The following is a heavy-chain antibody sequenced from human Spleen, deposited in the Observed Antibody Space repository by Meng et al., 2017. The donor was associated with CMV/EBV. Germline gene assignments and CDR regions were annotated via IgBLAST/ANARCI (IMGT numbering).Heavy chain of an antibody. Sequence: SVKVSCKAAGGTFSSYAITWVRQAPGQRLEWMGGFFPDSGAANYAQKFQGRVTITTDESTSTAYMELSSLRSEDTAVYYCARADSSSWYKYIYWGQGTLVTVSS. CDR2: FFPDSGAA. D-gene: IGHD6-13*01. V-gene: IGHV1-69*05. J-gene: IGHJ4*02. CDR3: ARADSSSWYKYIY. CDR1: GGTFSSYA.